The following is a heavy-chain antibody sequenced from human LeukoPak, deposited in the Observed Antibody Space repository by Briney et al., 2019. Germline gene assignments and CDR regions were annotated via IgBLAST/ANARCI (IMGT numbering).Heavy chain of an antibody. J-gene: IGHJ4*02. CDR3: ARGEDWLTFDY. CDR2: IYYSGST. V-gene: IGHV4-59*01. CDR1: GGSISSDY. D-gene: IGHD3-9*01. Sequence: PSETLSLTCTVSGGSISSDYWSWIRQSPGKGLEWIGYIYYSGSTNYNPSLKSRVTISVDTSKNQFSLKLSSVTAADTAVYYCARGEDWLTFDYWGQGTLVTVSS.